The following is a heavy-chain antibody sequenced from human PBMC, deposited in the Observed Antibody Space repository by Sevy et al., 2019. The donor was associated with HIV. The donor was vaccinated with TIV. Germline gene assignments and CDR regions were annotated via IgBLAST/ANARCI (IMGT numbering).Heavy chain of an antibody. D-gene: IGHD3-22*01. CDR3: VRDESFSLIVVDPDY. V-gene: IGHV1-18*01. J-gene: IGHJ4*02. Sequence: ASLKVSCQASGYTFSHYGVTWVRQAPGQGLEWMGWISGYNGNTKYAQKFQDRVIMTTDTATSTAYMELRSLRSDDTAVYYCVRDESFSLIVVDPDYWGQGTLVTVSS. CDR1: GYTFSHYG. CDR2: ISGYNGNT.